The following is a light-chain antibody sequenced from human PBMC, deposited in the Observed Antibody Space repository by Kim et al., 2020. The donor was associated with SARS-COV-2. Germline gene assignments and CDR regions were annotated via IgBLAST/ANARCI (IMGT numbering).Light chain of an antibody. J-gene: IGKJ2*01. V-gene: IGKV3-15*01. CDR1: QSVSSN. CDR3: QQYDNWPYT. CDR2: GAS. Sequence: SVSPGERATLSCRASQSVSSNLAWYQQKPGQAPRLLIYGASTRATGIPVRFSGSGSGTEFTLTISSLLSEDFAVYYCQQYDNWPYTFGQGTKLEI.